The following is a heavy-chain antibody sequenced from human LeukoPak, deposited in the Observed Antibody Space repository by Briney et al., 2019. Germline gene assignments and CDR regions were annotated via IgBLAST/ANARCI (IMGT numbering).Heavy chain of an antibody. CDR2: IFTIFGTA. CDR3: ASDILTGNYYYYGMDV. J-gene: IGHJ6*04. Sequence: ASVKVSCKASGGTFSSYAISWVRQAPGQGLEWIAGIFTIFGTANYAQKFQGRVTITADESTSTAYMELSSLRSEDTAVYYCASDILTGNYYYYGMDVWGKGTTVTVSS. CDR1: GGTFSSYA. D-gene: IGHD3-9*01. V-gene: IGHV1-69*13.